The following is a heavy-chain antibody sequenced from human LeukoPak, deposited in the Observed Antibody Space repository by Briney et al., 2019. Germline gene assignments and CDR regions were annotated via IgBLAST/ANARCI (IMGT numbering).Heavy chain of an antibody. CDR1: GYTFTSYY. CDR2: INPTGGST. CDR3: ARTYYYGSGSRYYYGMDV. D-gene: IGHD3-10*01. Sequence: ASVNVSCKASGYTFTSYYMHWVRQAPGQGLEWMGIINPTGGSTSYAQKLQGRVTMTRDTSTSTVYMELSSLRSEDTAVYYCARTYYYGSGSRYYYGMDVWGKGTTVTVSS. V-gene: IGHV1-46*01. J-gene: IGHJ6*04.